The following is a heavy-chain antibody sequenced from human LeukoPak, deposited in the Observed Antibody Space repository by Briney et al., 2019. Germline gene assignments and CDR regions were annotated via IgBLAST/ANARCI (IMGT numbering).Heavy chain of an antibody. CDR1: GFTFSSYG. V-gene: IGHV3-30*18. CDR2: ISYDGSNK. Sequence: PGRSLRLSCAASGFTFSSYGIHWVRQAPGKGLEWVALISYDGSNKYYVDSVKGRFTISRDNSKNTVFLQMNSLRVEDTAVYCCAKGAAAQGSFDYWGQGTLVTVSS. J-gene: IGHJ4*02. CDR3: AKGAAAQGSFDY. D-gene: IGHD2-2*01.